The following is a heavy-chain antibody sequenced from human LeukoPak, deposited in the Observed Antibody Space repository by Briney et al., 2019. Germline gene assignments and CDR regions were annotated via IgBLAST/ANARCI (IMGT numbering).Heavy chain of an antibody. Sequence: PSGTLSLTCAVSGGSISSSNWWSWVRQPPGKGLEWIGYIYYSGSTNYNPSLKSRDTISVDTSKNQFSLKLSSVTAADTAVYYCARLDRDDAFDIWGQGTMVTVSS. D-gene: IGHD3-10*01. CDR3: ARLDRDDAFDI. J-gene: IGHJ3*02. CDR1: GGSISSSNW. V-gene: IGHV4-4*02. CDR2: IYYSGST.